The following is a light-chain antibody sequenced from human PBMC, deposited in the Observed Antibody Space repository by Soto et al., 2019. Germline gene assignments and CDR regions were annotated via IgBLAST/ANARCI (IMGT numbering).Light chain of an antibody. Sequence: QSALTQPASVSGSPGQSITISCTGTSSYVGGYNYVSWYQHHPGKAPKLMIYDVSNRPSGVSNRFSGSKSGNTASLTISGLQAEDEADYYCSSHTSRSTLVFGSGTKLTVL. V-gene: IGLV2-14*03. CDR2: DVS. CDR1: SSYVGGYNY. CDR3: SSHTSRSTLV. J-gene: IGLJ1*01.